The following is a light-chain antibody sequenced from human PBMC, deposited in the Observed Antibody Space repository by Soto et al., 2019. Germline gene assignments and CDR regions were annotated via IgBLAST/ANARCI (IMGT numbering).Light chain of an antibody. CDR2: EVS. V-gene: IGLV2-14*01. J-gene: IGLJ1*01. CDR3: SSHTTYSTRV. Sequence: QSVLTQPASVSGSPGQSIALSCTGTSSDIGSYNYVSWYQQHPGKAPQLMIHEVSNRPSGVSDRFSGSKSGNTASLTISGLQADDEADYYCSSHTTYSTRVFGTGTKLTVL. CDR1: SSDIGSYNY.